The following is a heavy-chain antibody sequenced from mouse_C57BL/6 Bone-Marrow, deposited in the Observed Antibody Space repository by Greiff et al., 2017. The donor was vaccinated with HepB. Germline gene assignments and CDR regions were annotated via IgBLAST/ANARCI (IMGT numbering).Heavy chain of an antibody. Sequence: QVQLQQPGAELVKPGASVKLSCKASGYTFTSYWMHWVKQRPGRGLEWIGRIDPNSGGTKYNKKFKSKATLTVDKPSSTAYMQLSSLTSEDSAVYYCARPTVVAHWYFDVWGTGTTVTVSS. CDR1: GYTFTSYW. V-gene: IGHV1-72*01. CDR2: IDPNSGGT. J-gene: IGHJ1*03. CDR3: ARPTVVAHWYFDV. D-gene: IGHD1-1*01.